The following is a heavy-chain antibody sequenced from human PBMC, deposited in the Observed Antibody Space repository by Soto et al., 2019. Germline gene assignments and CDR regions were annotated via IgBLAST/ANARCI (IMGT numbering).Heavy chain of an antibody. Sequence: QVQLVQSGAEVKKPGASVKVYCKASGYTFSSYDINWVRPATGQGLEWMGWLNPKSGDTGYAQKFQGRVTLTRNTSINTAYIELSSLTSDDTAVYYCATSGGGWYLYWGQGTLVTVSS. CDR1: GYTFSSYD. J-gene: IGHJ4*02. CDR3: ATSGGGWYLY. V-gene: IGHV1-8*01. CDR2: LNPKSGDT. D-gene: IGHD6-19*01.